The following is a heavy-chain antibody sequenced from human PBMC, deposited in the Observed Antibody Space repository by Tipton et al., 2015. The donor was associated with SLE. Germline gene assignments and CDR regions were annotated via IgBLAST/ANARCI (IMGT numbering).Heavy chain of an antibody. J-gene: IGHJ4*02. CDR3: ASRGGGGSHFDY. CDR1: GGSFSGYY. V-gene: IGHV4-34*01. Sequence: TLSLTCAVYGGSFSGYYGSWIRQPPGKGLEWIGEINHSGSTSYNPALKSRVTISLDKSKNQFSLQLTSVTAADTAVYYCASRGGGGSHFDYWGQGTLVSVSS. CDR2: INHSGST. D-gene: IGHD3-16*01.